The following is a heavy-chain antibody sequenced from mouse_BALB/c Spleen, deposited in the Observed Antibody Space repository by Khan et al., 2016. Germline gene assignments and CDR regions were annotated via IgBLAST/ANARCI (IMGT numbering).Heavy chain of an antibody. V-gene: IGHV14-3*02. J-gene: IGHJ4*01. CDR2: IDPANGNT. Sequence: VQLQQSGAELVKPGASVKLSCTASGFNIKDTYMHWVKQRPEQGLEWIGRIDPANGNTKYDPKFQGKATITADTSSNTAYLQLSSLTSEDTAVYYYADGTARATEYAMDYWGQGASVTVSS. CDR1: GFNIKDTY. D-gene: IGHD3-2*01. CDR3: ADGTARATEYAMDY.